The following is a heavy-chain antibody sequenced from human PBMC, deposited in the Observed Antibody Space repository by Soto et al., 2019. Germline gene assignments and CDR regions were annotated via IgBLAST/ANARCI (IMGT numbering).Heavy chain of an antibody. CDR3: ARGRDGYNYWFDP. Sequence: PSETLSLTCTVSGGSISSGDCYWSWIRQPPGKGLEWIGYIYYSGSTYYNPSLKSRVTISVDTSKNQFSLKLSSVTAADTAVYYCARGRDGYNYWFDPWGQGTLVTVYS. J-gene: IGHJ5*02. V-gene: IGHV4-30-4*01. D-gene: IGHD5-12*01. CDR1: GGSISSGDCY. CDR2: IYYSGST.